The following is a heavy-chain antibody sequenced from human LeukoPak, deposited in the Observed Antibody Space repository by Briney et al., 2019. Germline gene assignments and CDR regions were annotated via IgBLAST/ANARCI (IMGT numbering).Heavy chain of an antibody. J-gene: IGHJ5*02. V-gene: IGHV1-2*02. CDR1: GYTFTGYY. Sequence: ASVKVSCKASGYTFTGYYMHWVRQAPGQGLEWMGWINPNSGGTNYAQKFQGRVTMTRDTSISTAYMELSRLRSDDTAVYYCARVGRLRFLYNWFDPWGQGTLVTVSS. D-gene: IGHD3-3*01. CDR3: ARVGRLRFLYNWFDP. CDR2: INPNSGGT.